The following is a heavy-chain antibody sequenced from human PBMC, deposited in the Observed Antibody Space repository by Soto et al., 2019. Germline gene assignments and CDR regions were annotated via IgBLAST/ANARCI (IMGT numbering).Heavy chain of an antibody. J-gene: IGHJ5*02. CDR2: IHYTGKT. D-gene: IGHD1-1*01. V-gene: IGHV4-59*13. CDR1: GCSLSTFY. CDR3: ARATTGYLEP. Sequence: PSETLSLPCTVSGCSLSTFYLNWIRQPPGGRLEWMGYIHYTGKTNYNPSLKSRATISVDTSKNQFSLKVNSVTGADTAVYYCARATTGYLEPWGQGIVVTVS.